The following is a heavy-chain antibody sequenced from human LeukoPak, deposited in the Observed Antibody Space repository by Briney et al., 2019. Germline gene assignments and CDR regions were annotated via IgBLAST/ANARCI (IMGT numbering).Heavy chain of an antibody. CDR3: ANRRNYDGGPFDY. Sequence: PGGSLRLSCAASGFTFSNYAMSWVRQAPGKGLEWVSAITGSGGATYYADSVKGRFSISRDNSKNTLYLHMNTLRAEDTAVYYCANRRNYDGGPFDYWGQGALVTVSS. CDR1: GFTFSNYA. CDR2: ITGSGGAT. D-gene: IGHD4-11*01. J-gene: IGHJ4*02. V-gene: IGHV3-23*01.